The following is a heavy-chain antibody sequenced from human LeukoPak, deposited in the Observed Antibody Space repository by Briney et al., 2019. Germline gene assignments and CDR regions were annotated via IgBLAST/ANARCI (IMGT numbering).Heavy chain of an antibody. CDR3: ARGGSGWPIDY. CDR2: ISAYNGNT. D-gene: IGHD6-19*01. J-gene: IGHJ4*02. Sequence: ASVKVSCKASGYTFTSYGISWVRQAPGQGLEWMGWISAYNGNTNYAQKLQGRVTMTTDTSTNTAYMELSSLRSEDTALYYCARGGSGWPIDYWGQGTLVTVSS. V-gene: IGHV1-18*01. CDR1: GYTFTSYG.